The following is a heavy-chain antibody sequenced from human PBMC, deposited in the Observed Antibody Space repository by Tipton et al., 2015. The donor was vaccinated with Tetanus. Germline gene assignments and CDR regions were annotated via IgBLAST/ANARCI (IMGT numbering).Heavy chain of an antibody. CDR1: GYSFTSKW. CDR3: ARQDCSGGSCSLDV. CDR2: VYPGDSDP. Sequence: VQLVQSGPEVKKSGESLKISCKGSGYSFTSKWIGWVRQMPGKGLEWMGIVYPGDSDPRYSPSFQGQATISADKSISAAYLQWSSLKASDTGIYYCARQDCSGGSCSLDVWGQGTTVTVSS. J-gene: IGHJ6*02. D-gene: IGHD2-15*01. V-gene: IGHV5-51*01.